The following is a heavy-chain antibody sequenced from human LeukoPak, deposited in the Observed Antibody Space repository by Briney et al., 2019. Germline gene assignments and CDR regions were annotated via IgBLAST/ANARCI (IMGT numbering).Heavy chain of an antibody. CDR3: ARDRDAFDI. CDR1: GGSISSGSYY. Sequence: SQTLSLTCTVSGGSISSGSYYWSWIRQPAGKGLEWIGRIYTSGSTNYNPSLKSRVAISVDTSKNQFSLKLSSVTAADTAVYYCARDRDAFDIWGQGTMVTVSS. V-gene: IGHV4-61*02. J-gene: IGHJ3*02. CDR2: IYTSGST.